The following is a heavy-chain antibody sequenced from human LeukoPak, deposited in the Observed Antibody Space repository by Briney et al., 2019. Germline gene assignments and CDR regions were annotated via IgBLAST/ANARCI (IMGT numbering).Heavy chain of an antibody. CDR1: GGTLSNHA. J-gene: IGHJ2*01. CDR3: ARSVNWGSPHCWYCDL. Sequence: SVKVSCKASGGTLSNHAVSWVRQAPGQGLEWMGRIIPVSGTTNYAQQFQGRVTITTDESTSTVYMDLSSLRSEDTPVNFWARSVNWGSPHCWYCDLWGRGTLVAVSS. V-gene: IGHV1-69*05. D-gene: IGHD7-27*01. CDR2: IIPVSGTT.